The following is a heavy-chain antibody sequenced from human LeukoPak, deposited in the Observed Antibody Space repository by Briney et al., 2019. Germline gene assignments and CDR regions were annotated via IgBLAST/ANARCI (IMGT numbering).Heavy chain of an antibody. CDR1: GFTFSSYS. J-gene: IGHJ4*02. Sequence: GGSLRLSCAASGFTFSSYSMNWVRQAPGKGLEWVSSISSSSSYIYYADSVKGRFTISRDNAKNSLYLQMNSLRAEDTALYYCAKAWWFGEFDYWGQGTLVTVSS. CDR3: AKAWWFGEFDY. D-gene: IGHD3-10*01. V-gene: IGHV3-21*04. CDR2: ISSSSSYI.